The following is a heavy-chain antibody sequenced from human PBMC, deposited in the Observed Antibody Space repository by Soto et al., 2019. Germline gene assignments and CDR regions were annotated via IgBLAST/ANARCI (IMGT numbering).Heavy chain of an antibody. V-gene: IGHV1-18*01. CDR3: ARGRYYYDSSGYYSHLDY. Sequence: ASVKVSCKASGYTFTSYGISWVRQAPGQGLEWMGWISAYNGNTNYAQKLQGRVTMTTDTSTSTAYMELRSLRSDDTAVYYCARGRYYYDSSGYYSHLDYWGQGTLVTVS. D-gene: IGHD3-22*01. J-gene: IGHJ4*02. CDR1: GYTFTSYG. CDR2: ISAYNGNT.